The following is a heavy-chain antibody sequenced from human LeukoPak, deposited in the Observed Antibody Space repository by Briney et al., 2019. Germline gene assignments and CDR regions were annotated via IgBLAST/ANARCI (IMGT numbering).Heavy chain of an antibody. Sequence: SVKVSCKASGGTFISYAISWVRQAHGQGLEWMGGIIPIFGTANYAQKFQGRVTITTDESTSTAYMELSSLRSEDTAVYYCASSVDYYDSSGYPMYEYFQHWGRAPWSPSPQ. J-gene: IGHJ1*01. V-gene: IGHV1-69*05. CDR2: IIPIFGTA. CDR3: ASSVDYYDSSGYPMYEYFQH. D-gene: IGHD3-22*01. CDR1: GGTFISYA.